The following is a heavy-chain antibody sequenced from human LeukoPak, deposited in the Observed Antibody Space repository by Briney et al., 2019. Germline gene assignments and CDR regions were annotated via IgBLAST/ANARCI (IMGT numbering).Heavy chain of an antibody. Sequence: ASVKVSCKASGYTFTGYYMHWVRQAPGQGLEWMGWINPNSGGTNYAQKFQGRVTMTTDTSTSTAYMELRSLRSDDTAVYYCARDTTYYYDSSGYYDWFDPWGQGTLVTVSS. D-gene: IGHD3-22*01. CDR3: ARDTTYYYDSSGYYDWFDP. CDR2: INPNSGGT. J-gene: IGHJ5*02. CDR1: GYTFTGYY. V-gene: IGHV1-2*02.